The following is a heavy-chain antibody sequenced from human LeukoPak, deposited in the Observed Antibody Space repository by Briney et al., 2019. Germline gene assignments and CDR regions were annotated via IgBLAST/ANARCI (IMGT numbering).Heavy chain of an antibody. CDR2: SYHTGSS. CDR1: RYSISSGDY. V-gene: IGHV4-38-2*01. Sequence: SETLSLTCAVSRYSISSGDYWGWIRQPPGKGLEWIGSSYHTGSSYINLSLKSRVTTSVDTTKNQISLKLRSVTAADTAVYYCARHLAVDTALGNNWFDPWGQGTLATVSS. D-gene: IGHD5-18*01. CDR3: ARHLAVDTALGNNWFDP. J-gene: IGHJ5*02.